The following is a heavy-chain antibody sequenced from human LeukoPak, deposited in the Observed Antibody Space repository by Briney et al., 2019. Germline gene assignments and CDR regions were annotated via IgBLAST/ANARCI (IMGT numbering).Heavy chain of an antibody. J-gene: IGHJ4*02. CDR3: AKVEYSSSSRFDY. CDR1: GFTFSSYS. D-gene: IGHD6-6*01. CDR2: ISSSSSYI. Sequence: GGSLRLSCAASGFTFSSYSMNWVRQAPGKGLEWVSSISSSSSYIYYADSVKGRFTISRDNSKNTLYLQMNSLRAEDTAVYYCAKVEYSSSSRFDYWGQGTLVTVSS. V-gene: IGHV3-21*04.